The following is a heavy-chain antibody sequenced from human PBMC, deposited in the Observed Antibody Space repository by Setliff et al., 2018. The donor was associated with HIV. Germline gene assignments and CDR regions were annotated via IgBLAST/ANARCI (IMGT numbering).Heavy chain of an antibody. CDR1: GGSFSDYS. Sequence: SETLSLTCAVYGGSFSDYSWNWVRQPPGKGLEWIGEINHSGSTNYNPSLKSRVTISVDTSKNQFSLKLSSVTAADTAVYHCASRPYGSQYYYNIFFDYWGQGTLVTVSS. D-gene: IGHD3-10*01. CDR3: ASRPYGSQYYYNIFFDY. CDR2: INHSGST. J-gene: IGHJ4*02. V-gene: IGHV4-34*01.